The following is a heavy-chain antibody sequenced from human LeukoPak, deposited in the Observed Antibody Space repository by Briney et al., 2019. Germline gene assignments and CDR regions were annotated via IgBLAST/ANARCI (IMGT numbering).Heavy chain of an antibody. CDR2: IKQDGSER. CDR3: ARDQRGNWFDP. J-gene: IGHJ5*02. CDR1: GFTFSSYS. Sequence: GASLRLSCAASGFTFSSYSMNWVRQAPGKGLEWVANIKQDGSERYSVDSVKGRFTISRDNAKNSLYLQMNSLRAEDTAVYYCARDQRGNWFDPWGQGTLVTVSS. D-gene: IGHD3-10*01. V-gene: IGHV3-7*01.